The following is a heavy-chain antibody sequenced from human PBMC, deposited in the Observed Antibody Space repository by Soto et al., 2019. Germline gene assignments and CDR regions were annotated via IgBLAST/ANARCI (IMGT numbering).Heavy chain of an antibody. CDR3: ARPGYNCGSPYYGMDV. CDR2: IDAGNGNT. CDR1: GYTFTSYP. Sequence: GASVKFSCKASGYTFTSYPTHWVRQAPGQRLEWMGWIDAGNGNTKYSQKFRGRVTFTTDTSASTAYMDLSSLRSEDTAVYYCARPGYNCGSPYYGMDVWGQGTRVTVSS. V-gene: IGHV1-3*01. D-gene: IGHD5-18*01. J-gene: IGHJ6*02.